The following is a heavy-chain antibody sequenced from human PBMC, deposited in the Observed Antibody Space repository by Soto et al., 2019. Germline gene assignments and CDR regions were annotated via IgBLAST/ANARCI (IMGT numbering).Heavy chain of an antibody. D-gene: IGHD6-19*01. Sequence: GGSLRLSCAASGFTFDDYTMHWVRQAPGKGLEWVSLISWDGGSTYYADSVKGRFTISRDNSKNSLYLQMNSLRTEDTALYYCAKLFRDSGGWSDAFDIWGQGTMVTVSS. V-gene: IGHV3-43*01. CDR3: AKLFRDSGGWSDAFDI. CDR1: GFTFDDYT. J-gene: IGHJ3*02. CDR2: ISWDGGST.